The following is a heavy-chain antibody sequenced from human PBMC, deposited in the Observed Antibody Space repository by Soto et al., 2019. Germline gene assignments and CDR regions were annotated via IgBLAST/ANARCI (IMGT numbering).Heavy chain of an antibody. J-gene: IGHJ2*01. CDR2: IGPYNGNT. CDR3: ARCYCSVGSCYTCWHFDL. Sequence: QVQLVQSAAEVKKPGASVKVSCKASGYTFSNFGLSWVRQAPGQGLEWMGWIGPYNGNTDHAQKFQDRVTMTTDTSPNTAYMELRGLTSDDTAVYYCARCYCSVGSCYTCWHFDLWGRGTLVTVSS. V-gene: IGHV1-18*01. D-gene: IGHD2-15*01. CDR1: GYTFSNFG.